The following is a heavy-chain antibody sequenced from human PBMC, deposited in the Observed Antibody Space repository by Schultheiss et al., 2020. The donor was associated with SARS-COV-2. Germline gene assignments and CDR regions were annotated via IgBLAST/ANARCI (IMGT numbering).Heavy chain of an antibody. CDR1: GGSISSYY. D-gene: IGHD3-10*01. V-gene: IGHV4-4*07. Sequence: SETLSLTCTVSGGSISSYYWSWIRQPAGKGLEWIGRIYTSGSTNYNPSLKSRVTISVDTSKNQFSLKLSSVTAADTAVYYCARVGRSRGVIDYWGQGTLVTVSS. J-gene: IGHJ4*02. CDR3: ARVGRSRGVIDY. CDR2: IYTSGST.